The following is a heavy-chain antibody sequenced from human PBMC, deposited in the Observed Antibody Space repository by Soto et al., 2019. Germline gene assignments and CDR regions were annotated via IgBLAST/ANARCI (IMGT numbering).Heavy chain of an antibody. CDR1: GFTFSSYG. J-gene: IGHJ6*02. D-gene: IGHD5-18*01. Sequence: VQLVESGGGVVQPGRSLRLSCAASGFTFSSYGMHWVRQAPGKGLEWVAVIWYDGSNKYYADSVKGRFTISRDNSKNTLYLQMNSLRAEDTAVYYCARDFSYGYASYGMDVWGQGTTVTVSS. CDR3: ARDFSYGYASYGMDV. V-gene: IGHV3-33*01. CDR2: IWYDGSNK.